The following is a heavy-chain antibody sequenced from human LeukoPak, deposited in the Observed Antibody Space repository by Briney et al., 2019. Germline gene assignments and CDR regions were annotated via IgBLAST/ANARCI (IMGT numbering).Heavy chain of an antibody. Sequence: GGSLRLSCATSGFTFSSYAMSWVRQAPGKGLEWVSSISGRGANTHYADSVKGRFTISGDYSKNTLDLQMNSLRAEDTAVYYCAKSGRVFDTSGYYWFPNWGQGILVTVSS. V-gene: IGHV3-23*01. D-gene: IGHD3-22*01. J-gene: IGHJ4*02. CDR1: GFTFSSYA. CDR2: ISGRGANT. CDR3: AKSGRVFDTSGYYWFPN.